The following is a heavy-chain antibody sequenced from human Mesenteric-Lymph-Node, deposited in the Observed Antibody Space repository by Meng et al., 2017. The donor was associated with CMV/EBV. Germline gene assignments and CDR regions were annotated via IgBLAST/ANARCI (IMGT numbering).Heavy chain of an antibody. Sequence: SETLSLTCTVSGGSISSYYWSWIRQPPGKGLEWIGYIYYSGGTNYNPSLKSRVSISVDTSKNQLSLKLSSVTAADTAVYYCARVIAAAGRAIDYWGQGTLVTVSS. V-gene: IGHV4-59*12. CDR1: GGSISSYY. J-gene: IGHJ4*02. CDR2: IYYSGGT. CDR3: ARVIAAAGRAIDY. D-gene: IGHD6-13*01.